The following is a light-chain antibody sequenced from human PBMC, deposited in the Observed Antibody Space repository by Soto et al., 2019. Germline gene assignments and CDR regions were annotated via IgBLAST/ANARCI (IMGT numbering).Light chain of an antibody. CDR3: QAWDNSTVV. CDR1: KLGDKY. CDR2: QDS. J-gene: IGLJ2*01. Sequence: SYELTQPPSLSVSPGQTASITCSGDKLGDKYACWYQQKPGQSPVLVIYQDSERPSGIPERFSGSTSGNTATLTISGTQAXXXXXXXCQAWDNSTVVFGGGTKVT. V-gene: IGLV3-1*01.